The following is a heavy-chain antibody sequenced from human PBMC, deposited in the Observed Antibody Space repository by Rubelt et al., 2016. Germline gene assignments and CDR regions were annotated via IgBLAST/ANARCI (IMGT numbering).Heavy chain of an antibody. V-gene: IGHV4-59*12. CDR2: IHQSGST. Sequence: QMQLQESGPGLVQPSETLSLTCTVSGGSISSYYWSWIRQPPGQGLEWIGYIHQSGSTYYNPSLKSRANISMYTSKNQFSLRRSSVTAADTAVYYCAKDWRGSGAFDIWGQGTMVTVSS. J-gene: IGHJ3*02. CDR3: AKDWRGSGAFDI. CDR1: GGSISSYY. D-gene: IGHD3-10*01.